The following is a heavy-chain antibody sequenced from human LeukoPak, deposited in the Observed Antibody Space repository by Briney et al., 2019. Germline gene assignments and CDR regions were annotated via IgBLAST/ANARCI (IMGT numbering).Heavy chain of an antibody. J-gene: IGHJ4*02. CDR2: INPNSGGT. CDR3: ARDWDFMVFDY. V-gene: IGHV1-2*02. CDR1: GYTFTGYY. Sequence: EASVKVSCKAPGYTFTGYYMHWVRQAPGQGLEWMGWINPNSGGTNYAQKFQGRVTMTRDTSISTAYMELSRLRSDDTAVYYCARDWDFMVFDYWGQGTLVTVSS. D-gene: IGHD3-10*01.